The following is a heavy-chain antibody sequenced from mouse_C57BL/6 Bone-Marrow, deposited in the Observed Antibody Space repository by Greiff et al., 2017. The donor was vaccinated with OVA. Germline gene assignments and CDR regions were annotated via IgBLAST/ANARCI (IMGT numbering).Heavy chain of an antibody. D-gene: IGHD2-12*01. V-gene: IGHV1-74*01. Sequence: QVQLQQPGAELVKPGASVKVSCKASGYTFTSYWMHWVKQRPGQGLEWIGRINPSDSDTNYTQKFKGKATLTVDKSSSTAYMQLSSLTSEDTAVYYYAIPRYDGVFDYWGQGTTLTVSS. CDR2: INPSDSDT. CDR3: AIPRYDGVFDY. J-gene: IGHJ2*01. CDR1: GYTFTSYW.